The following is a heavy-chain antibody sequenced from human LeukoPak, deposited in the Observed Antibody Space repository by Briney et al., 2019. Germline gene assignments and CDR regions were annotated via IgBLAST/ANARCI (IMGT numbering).Heavy chain of an antibody. CDR3: ARGYHYDFWSGPYGHNWFDP. V-gene: IGHV4-30-2*01. CDR1: GGSISSSSYY. D-gene: IGHD3-3*01. CDR2: IYHSGST. J-gene: IGHJ5*02. Sequence: SETLSLTCTVSGGSISSSSYYWSWIRQPPGKGLEWIGYIYHSGSTYYNPSLKSRVTISVDRSKNQFSLKLSSVTAADTAVYYCARGYHYDFWSGPYGHNWFDPWGQGTLVTVSS.